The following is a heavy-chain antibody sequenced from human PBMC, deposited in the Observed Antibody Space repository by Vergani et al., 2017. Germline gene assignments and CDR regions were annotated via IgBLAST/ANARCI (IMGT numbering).Heavy chain of an antibody. V-gene: IGHV3-30*18. D-gene: IGHD6-19*01. CDR1: GFTFSSYG. Sequence: QVQLVESGGGVVQPGRSLRLSCAASGFTFSSYGMHWVRQAPGKGLEWVAVISYDGSNKYYADSVKGRFTISRVNSKNTLYLQMNSLRAEDTAVYYCAKAGGERYSSFDYWGQGTLVTVSS. CDR3: AKAGGERYSSFDY. CDR2: ISYDGSNK. J-gene: IGHJ4*02.